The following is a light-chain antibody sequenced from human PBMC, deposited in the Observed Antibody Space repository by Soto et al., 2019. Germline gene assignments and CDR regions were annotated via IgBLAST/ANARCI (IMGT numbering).Light chain of an antibody. CDR2: EDN. Sequence: SVLTQPPSVSAAPGQKVTLSCSGSSSNIGGNSVSWYQQPPGAAPQLLIYEDNKRPSGIPDRFSGSKSGTSANLGITGFQTGDEADYYCGSWDSSLSAYVFGTGNKVTVL. V-gene: IGLV1-51*01. CDR1: SSNIGGNS. CDR3: GSWDSSLSAYV. J-gene: IGLJ1*01.